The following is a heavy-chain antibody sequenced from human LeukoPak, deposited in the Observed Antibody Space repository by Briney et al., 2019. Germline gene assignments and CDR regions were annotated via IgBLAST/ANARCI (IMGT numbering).Heavy chain of an antibody. Sequence: GGSLRLSCAASGFTFSSYGMHWVRQAPGKGLEWVAVIWYDGSNKYYADSVKGRFTISRDNSKDTLYLQMNSLRAEDTAVYYCARHVSHYGMDVWGQGTTVTVSS. CDR2: IWYDGSNK. CDR3: ARHVSHYGMDV. J-gene: IGHJ6*02. V-gene: IGHV3-33*01. CDR1: GFTFSSYG.